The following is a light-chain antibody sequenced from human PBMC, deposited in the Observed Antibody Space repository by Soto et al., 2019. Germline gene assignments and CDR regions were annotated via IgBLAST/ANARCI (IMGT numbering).Light chain of an antibody. J-gene: IGKJ5*01. CDR3: QRYNNWLIT. V-gene: IGKV3D-15*01. CDR2: GAS. Sequence: IVLTQSPGTLSLSPGERATLSCRASQSVTSRYLAWYQQKPGQAPRLLIFGASIRDTGIPDRFSGSGSGTEFTLTISSLQSEDFAVYFCQRYNNWLITFGQGTRLEIK. CDR1: QSVTSRY.